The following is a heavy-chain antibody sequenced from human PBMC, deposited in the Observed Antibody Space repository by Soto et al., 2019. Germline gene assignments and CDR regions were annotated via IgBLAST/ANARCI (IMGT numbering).Heavy chain of an antibody. Sequence: EEQLVESGGGLVQPRGSLRLSCAASGFTFSSYWMHWVRQAPGKGLVWVSRINPGGTITDYADSVKGRFTISRDNAKNTVYLQVNSLRGDDTAEYFCARVPIGKYGVWNYWGQGTLVTVSS. J-gene: IGHJ4*02. CDR1: GFTFSSYW. V-gene: IGHV3-74*01. CDR2: INPGGTIT. D-gene: IGHD2-8*01. CDR3: ARVPIGKYGVWNY.